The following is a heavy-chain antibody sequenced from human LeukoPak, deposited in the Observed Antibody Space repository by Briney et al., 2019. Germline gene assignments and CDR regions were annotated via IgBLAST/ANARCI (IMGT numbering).Heavy chain of an antibody. CDR2: ISGSGGST. CDR1: GFTFSSYA. D-gene: IGHD6-19*01. CDR3: LRSGWYKSYYYYYGMDV. V-gene: IGHV3-23*01. J-gene: IGHJ6*02. Sequence: GASLRLSCAASGFTFSSYAMSWVRQAPGKGLEWVSAISGSGGSTYYADSVKGRFTISRDNSKNTLYLQMNSLRAENTAVYYCLRSGWYKSYYYYYGMDVWGQGTTVTVSS.